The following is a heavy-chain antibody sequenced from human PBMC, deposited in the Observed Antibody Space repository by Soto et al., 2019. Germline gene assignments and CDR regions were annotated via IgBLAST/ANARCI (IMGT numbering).Heavy chain of an antibody. J-gene: IGHJ4*02. D-gene: IGHD3-3*01. CDR1: RGSISGYY. CDR3: ATRRPGFWLGVFAC. V-gene: IGHV4-59*01. Sequence: PSETLSLTCTVSRGSISGYYWSWIRQPPGKGPEWIGYVYHIGTTNYNPSLESRVTISLDTSKNQFSLKVNSVTAADTAVYYFATRRPGFWLGVFACWSQGTLVTDSS. CDR2: VYHIGTT.